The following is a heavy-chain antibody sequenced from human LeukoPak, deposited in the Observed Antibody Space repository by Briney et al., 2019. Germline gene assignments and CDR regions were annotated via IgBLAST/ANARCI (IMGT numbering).Heavy chain of an antibody. D-gene: IGHD6-19*01. J-gene: IGHJ5*02. V-gene: IGHV1-69*13. CDR3: ASCGSGWNWFDP. Sequence: ASVKVSCKASGGTFSSYAISWVRQAPGQGLEWTGGIIPIFGTANYAQKFQGRVTITADESTSTAYMELSSLRSEDTAVYYCASCGSGWNWFDPWGQGTLVTVSS. CDR1: GGTFSSYA. CDR2: IIPIFGTA.